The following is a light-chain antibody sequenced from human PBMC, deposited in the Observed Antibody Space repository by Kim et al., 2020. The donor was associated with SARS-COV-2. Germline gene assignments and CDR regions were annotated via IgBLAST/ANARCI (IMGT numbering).Light chain of an antibody. V-gene: IGLV3-1*01. Sequence: VSPGQTASITCSGDKLGDKYACWYQQKPGQSPVLVIYQDTKRPSGIPERFSGSNSGNTATLTISGTQAMDEADYYCQAWDSSSVVFGGGTQLTVL. CDR3: QAWDSSSVV. CDR2: QDT. CDR1: KLGDKY. J-gene: IGLJ2*01.